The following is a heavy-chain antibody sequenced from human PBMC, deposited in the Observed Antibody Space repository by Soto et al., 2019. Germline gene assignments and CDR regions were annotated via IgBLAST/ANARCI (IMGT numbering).Heavy chain of an antibody. Sequence: SQTLSLTCAISGDSVSSTRAAWNCIRQSPSRCLEWLGRTYYRSKWYNDYAVSVKSRITINPDTSKNQFSLQLNSVTPEDTAVYYCARGGGYSSGWYRGRDAFDFWGQGTLVTVSS. CDR3: ARGGGYSSGWYRGRDAFDF. V-gene: IGHV6-1*01. CDR1: GDSVSSTRAA. CDR2: TYYRSKWYN. D-gene: IGHD6-19*01. J-gene: IGHJ3*01.